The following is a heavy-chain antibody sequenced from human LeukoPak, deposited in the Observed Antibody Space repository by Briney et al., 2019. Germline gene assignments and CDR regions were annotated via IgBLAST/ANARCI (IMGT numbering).Heavy chain of an antibody. V-gene: IGHV1-46*01. CDR3: AREVVRYSRGWPDY. CDR2: INPSGGST. CDR1: GYTFTSYY. J-gene: IGHJ4*02. D-gene: IGHD6-19*01. Sequence: GASVKVSCKASGYTFTSYYMHWVRQAPGQGLEWMGIINPSGGSTSYAQKFQGRVTLTTDTSTSTVYMDLGSLRSDDTAVYYCAREVVRYSRGWPDYWGPGTLVTVSS.